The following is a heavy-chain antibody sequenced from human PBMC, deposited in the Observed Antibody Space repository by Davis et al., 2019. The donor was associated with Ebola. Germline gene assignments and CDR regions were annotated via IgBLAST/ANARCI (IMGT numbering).Heavy chain of an antibody. J-gene: IGHJ4*02. CDR3: ASGEFVAF. V-gene: IGHV1-46*01. D-gene: IGHD2/OR15-2a*01. CDR2: INPSIGNT. CDR1: GYTLTGHY. Sequence: ASVPVSCKASGYTLTGHYMHRVRQAPGQGLEWMGLINPSIGNTSLAQKFQGRVTLTRDTSTSTVHMDLSSLKSDDTAIYYCASGEFVAFWGQGTLVTVSS.